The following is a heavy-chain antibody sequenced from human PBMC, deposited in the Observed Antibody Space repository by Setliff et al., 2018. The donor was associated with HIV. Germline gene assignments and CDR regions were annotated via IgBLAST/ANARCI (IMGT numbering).Heavy chain of an antibody. CDR3: AGDHVFGSRTGFDP. CDR2: VFHSGSA. CDR1: GGPLNSRNW. D-gene: IGHD3-10*01. Sequence: SETLSLTCAVSGGPLNSRNWWSWVRQPPGKGLEWIGEVFHSGSANSNASLRSRVMISVDTSKNQFSLKLSAVTAADTAVYYCAGDHVFGSRTGFDPWGPGILVTVSS. V-gene: IGHV4-4*02. J-gene: IGHJ5*02.